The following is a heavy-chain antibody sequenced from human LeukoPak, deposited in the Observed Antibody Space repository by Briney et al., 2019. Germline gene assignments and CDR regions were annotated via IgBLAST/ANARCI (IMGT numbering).Heavy chain of an antibody. CDR2: FNPSTGNT. J-gene: IGHJ4*02. CDR3: ARSIPSINYFDY. Sequence: GASVKVSCKASGYTFTSYYLYWVRQAPGQGLEWMGVFNPSTGNTDYAQKFQGRVTMTGDTSTSTVYMQLSGLRSEDTAVYYCARSIPSINYFDYWGQGTLVTVSS. D-gene: IGHD2-21*01. CDR1: GYTFTSYY. V-gene: IGHV1-46*01.